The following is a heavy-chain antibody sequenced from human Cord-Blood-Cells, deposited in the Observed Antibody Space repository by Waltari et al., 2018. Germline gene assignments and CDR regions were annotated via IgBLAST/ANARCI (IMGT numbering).Heavy chain of an antibody. J-gene: IGHJ4*02. V-gene: IGHV4-31*03. CDR1: GGSISSGGYY. D-gene: IGHD7-27*01. Sequence: QVQLQESGPGLVKPSQTLSLTCTVSGGSISSGGYYWSWSRQHPGRGLEWIGYIYYSGSTYYNPSLKSRVTISVDTPKNQFSLKLSSVTAADTAVYYCARVPATTGDVRRDFDYWGQGTLVTVSS. CDR3: ARVPATTGDVRRDFDY. CDR2: IYYSGST.